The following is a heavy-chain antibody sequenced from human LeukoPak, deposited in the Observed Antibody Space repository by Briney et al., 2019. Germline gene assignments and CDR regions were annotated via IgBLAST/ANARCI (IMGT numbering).Heavy chain of an antibody. CDR1: GFTVSSNY. J-gene: IGHJ4*02. D-gene: IGHD3-22*01. Sequence: SGGSLRLSCAASGFTVSSNYMSWVRQAPGKGLEWVSVIYSGGSTYYADSVKGRFTISRDNSKNTLYLQMNSLRAEDTAVYYCASRSYDSSGYYYVADYWGQGTLVTVSS. CDR3: ASRSYDSSGYYYVADY. CDR2: IYSGGST. V-gene: IGHV3-66*01.